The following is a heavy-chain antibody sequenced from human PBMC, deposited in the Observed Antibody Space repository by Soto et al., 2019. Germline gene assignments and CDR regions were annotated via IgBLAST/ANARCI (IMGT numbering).Heavy chain of an antibody. Sequence: SETLSLTCAVYGGSFSGYYWSWIRQPPGKGLEWIGEINHSGSTNYNPSLKSRVTISVDTSKNQFSLKLSSVTAADTAVYYCASVYRTSGVVVYKMDGCGKGTSV. CDR2: INHSGST. J-gene: IGHJ6*03. V-gene: IGHV4-34*01. CDR3: ASVYRTSGVVVYKMDG. D-gene: IGHD2-15*01. CDR1: GGSFSGYY.